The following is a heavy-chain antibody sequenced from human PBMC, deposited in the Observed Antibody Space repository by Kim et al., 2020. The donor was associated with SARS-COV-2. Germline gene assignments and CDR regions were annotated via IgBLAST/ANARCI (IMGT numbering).Heavy chain of an antibody. J-gene: IGHJ4*01. Sequence: GGSLRLSCAASGFTFSSYGMHWVRQAPGKGLEWVAVISYDGSNKYYADSVKGRFTISRDNSKNTLYLQMNSLRAEDTAVYYCAKGGRGIAAAGYFDYWG. CDR3: AKGGRGIAAAGYFDY. D-gene: IGHD6-13*01. V-gene: IGHV3-30*18. CDR2: ISYDGSNK. CDR1: GFTFSSYG.